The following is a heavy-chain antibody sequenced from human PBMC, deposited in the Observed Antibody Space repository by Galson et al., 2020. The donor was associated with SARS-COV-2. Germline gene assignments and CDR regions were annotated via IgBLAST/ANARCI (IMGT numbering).Heavy chain of an antibody. Sequence: SETLSLTCTVSDGSISSYFWSWIRQPPGKGLEWIGYIYYSGHTNYNPSLKSRVTLSVDTSKNQFSLRLSSVTAADTAVYYCARDGSDAFDTWGPGTMVTVSS. J-gene: IGHJ3*02. CDR3: ARDGSDAFDT. D-gene: IGHD6-13*01. V-gene: IGHV4-59*01. CDR2: IYYSGHT. CDR1: DGSISSYF.